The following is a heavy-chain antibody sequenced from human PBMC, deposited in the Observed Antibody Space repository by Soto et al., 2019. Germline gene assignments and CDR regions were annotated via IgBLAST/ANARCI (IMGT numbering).Heavy chain of an antibody. D-gene: IGHD5-18*01. Sequence: QVQLVQSGAEVKKPGASVKVSCKASGYTFTSYDINWVRQATGQGLEWMGWMNPNSGNTGYAQKFQGRVTMTRNTSISTAYMELSSLRSEDTAVYYCARARSAMEGYYYYGMDVWGQGTTVTVSS. CDR2: MNPNSGNT. V-gene: IGHV1-8*01. CDR1: GYTFTSYD. J-gene: IGHJ6*02. CDR3: ARARSAMEGYYYYGMDV.